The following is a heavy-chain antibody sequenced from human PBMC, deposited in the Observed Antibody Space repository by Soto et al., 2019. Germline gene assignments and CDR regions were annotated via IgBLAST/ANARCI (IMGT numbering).Heavy chain of an antibody. CDR1: GYTLTNYA. CDR3: ARSDVFDY. J-gene: IGHJ4*02. CDR2: IHAGNGNT. Sequence: QVQLVQSGAEVKKPGASVKVSCKASGYTLTNYAMHWVRQAPGQRLEWMGWIHAGNGNTKYSQKFQGRVTITRDTSASTAYMELSSLRSEATAVYYCARSDVFDYWGQGTLVTVSS. V-gene: IGHV1-3*01. D-gene: IGHD2-21*01.